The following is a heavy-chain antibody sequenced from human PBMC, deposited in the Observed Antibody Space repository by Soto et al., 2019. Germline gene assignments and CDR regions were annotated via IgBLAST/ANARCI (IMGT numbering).Heavy chain of an antibody. Sequence: PGGSQRLSCAASGFTFSSYTMNWVRQAPGKGLEWVSCISGSSNYIYYADSVKGRFTISRDNAKNSLYLQMNSLRAEDTAVYYCARPPDTSHDRYYFGHWGQGTLVTVSS. CDR2: ISGSSNYI. J-gene: IGHJ4*02. CDR1: GFTFSSYT. D-gene: IGHD3-22*01. CDR3: ARPPDTSHDRYYFGH. V-gene: IGHV3-21*01.